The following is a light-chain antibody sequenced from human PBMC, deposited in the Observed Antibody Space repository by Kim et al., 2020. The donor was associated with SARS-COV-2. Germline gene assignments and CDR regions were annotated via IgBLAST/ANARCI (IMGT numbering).Light chain of an antibody. CDR2: DNN. CDR3: GTWDSSLRGV. J-gene: IGLJ1*01. V-gene: IGLV1-51*01. CDR1: SANIGNNY. Sequence: PGQQVTIACSGSSANIGNNYVSWDQQLPGTAPKLLIYDNNKRPSGIPDRFSGSKSGTSATLGITGLQTGDEADYYCGTWDSSLRGVFGTGTKVTVL.